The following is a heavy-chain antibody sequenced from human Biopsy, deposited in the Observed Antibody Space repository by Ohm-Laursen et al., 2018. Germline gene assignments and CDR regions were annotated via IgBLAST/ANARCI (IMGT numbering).Heavy chain of an antibody. CDR3: ARAAAQTVTHFDY. D-gene: IGHD4-17*01. J-gene: IGHJ4*02. CDR2: ISGNSDII. V-gene: IGHV3-23*01. Sequence: SLRLSCAASGFTFSSYAMTWFRQAPGKGLEWVSTISGNSDIIYDTDSVKGRFTISRDNTKNTLYLRMNSLRADDTAVYYCARAAAQTVTHFDYWGQGTLVTVSS. CDR1: GFTFSSYA.